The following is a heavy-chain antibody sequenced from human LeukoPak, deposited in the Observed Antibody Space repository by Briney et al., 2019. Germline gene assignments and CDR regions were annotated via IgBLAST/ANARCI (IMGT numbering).Heavy chain of an antibody. CDR1: GFTFSSYE. V-gene: IGHV3-7*01. CDR3: RVLRYFDWLYFDY. J-gene: IGHJ4*02. D-gene: IGHD3-9*01. CDR2: IKQDGSEK. Sequence: PGGSLRLSCAASGFTFSSYEMNWVRQAPGKGLEWVANIKQDGSEKNYVDSVKGRFTISRDNAKNSLYLQMNSLRVEDTAVYYCRVLRYFDWLYFDYWGQGTLVTVSS.